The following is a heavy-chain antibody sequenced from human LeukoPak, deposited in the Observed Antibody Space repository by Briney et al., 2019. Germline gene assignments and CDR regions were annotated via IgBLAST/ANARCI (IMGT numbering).Heavy chain of an antibody. V-gene: IGHV4-4*07. CDR1: GRSVSSYY. CDR2: IYPSGST. J-gene: IGHJ4*02. D-gene: IGHD3-9*01. CDR3: AGGDYDILTGYDLPLDY. Sequence: PSETLSLTRTVSGRSVSSYYWSWARQPAGKGREWIGRIYPSGSTNNNPSPKNRLTMSVDTSKNQFSLKLTSVTAADTAVYYCAGGDYDILTGYDLPLDYWGQGTLVTVSS.